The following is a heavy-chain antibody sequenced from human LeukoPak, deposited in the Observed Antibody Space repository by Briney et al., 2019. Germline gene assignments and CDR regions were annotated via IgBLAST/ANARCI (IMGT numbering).Heavy chain of an antibody. V-gene: IGHV4-59*01. CDR2: IYYSGST. CDR1: GGSISSYY. J-gene: IGHJ4*02. D-gene: IGHD3-10*01. CDR3: ARVVWFGELYYFDY. Sequence: RPSETLSLTCAVSGGSISSYYWSWIRQPPGKGLEWIGYIYYSGSTNYNPSLKSRVTISVDTSKNQFSLKLSSVTAADTAVYYCARVVWFGELYYFDYWGQGTLVTVSS.